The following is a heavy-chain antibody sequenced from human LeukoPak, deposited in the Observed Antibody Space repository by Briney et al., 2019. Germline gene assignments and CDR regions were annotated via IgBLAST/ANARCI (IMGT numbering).Heavy chain of an antibody. CDR3: AKGDQPLLYGGAFDS. V-gene: IGHV3-30*02. D-gene: IGHD2-2*02. Sequence: GGSLRLSCAASGFIFNTFGMHWVRQAPGKALEWVAFIRYDGSITYYGDSVKGRFTISRDRSKNTMSLQMKSLRAEDTAVYYCAKGDQPLLYGGAFDSWGQGTLVTVSS. CDR2: IRYDGSIT. CDR1: GFIFNTFG. J-gene: IGHJ4*02.